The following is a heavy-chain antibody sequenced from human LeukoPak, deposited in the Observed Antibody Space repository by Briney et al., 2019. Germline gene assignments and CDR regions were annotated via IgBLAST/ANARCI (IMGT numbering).Heavy chain of an antibody. V-gene: IGHV3-30*02. Sequence: GGSLRLSCAASGFPFSAYGMHWVRQAPGEGLEWVARLLDEGRKDYANSVKGRFTVSRDNSKNTLYLQMNSLRAEDTAVYYCARDWQSRDGYNHWGQGTLVTVSS. CDR3: ARDWQSRDGYNH. CDR1: GFPFSAYG. CDR2: LLDEGRK. J-gene: IGHJ4*02. D-gene: IGHD5-24*01.